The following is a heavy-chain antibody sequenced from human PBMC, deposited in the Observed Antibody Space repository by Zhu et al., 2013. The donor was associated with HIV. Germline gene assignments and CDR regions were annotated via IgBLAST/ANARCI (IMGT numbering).Heavy chain of an antibody. Sequence: QVQLVQSGPEVKKPGASVRVSCEASGYTFTKYDINWVRQATGQGPEWMGWMNPNSGNGGYAQKFQGRLTMTRNTSIRTAYMELSSLKSEDTAVYYCVRGRDGDGYNYGYWGQGTLVTVSS. CDR3: VRGRDGDGYNYGY. D-gene: IGHD5-12*01. V-gene: IGHV1-8*01. J-gene: IGHJ4*02. CDR1: GYTFTKYD. CDR2: MNPNSGNG.